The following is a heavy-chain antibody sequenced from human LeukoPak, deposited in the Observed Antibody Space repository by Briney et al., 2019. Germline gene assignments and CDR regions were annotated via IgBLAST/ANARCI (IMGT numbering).Heavy chain of an antibody. V-gene: IGHV4-30-4*08. CDR3: ARFIPASYYFDY. J-gene: IGHJ4*02. Sequence: SQTLSLTCTVSGGSISSGGYYWSWIRQPPGKGLEWIGYIYYSGSTHYNPSLKSRVTISVDTPKNQFSLKLSSVTAADTAVYYCARFIPASYYFDYWGQGTLVTVSS. CDR2: IYYSGST. CDR1: GGSISSGGYY. D-gene: IGHD2-21*01.